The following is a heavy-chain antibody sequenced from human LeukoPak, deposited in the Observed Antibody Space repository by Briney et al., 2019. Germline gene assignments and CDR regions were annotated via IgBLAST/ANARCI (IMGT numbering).Heavy chain of an antibody. CDR2: ISYDGSNK. Sequence: GGSLRLSCAASGFTFSSYGMHWVREAPGKGLGWVSVISYDGSNKYYADSVKGRFTISRDNSKNTLYLQMNSLRAEDTAVYYCAKVLRYFDWLGDAFDIWGQGTMVTVSS. CDR1: GFTFSSYG. D-gene: IGHD3-9*01. CDR3: AKVLRYFDWLGDAFDI. V-gene: IGHV3-30*18. J-gene: IGHJ3*02.